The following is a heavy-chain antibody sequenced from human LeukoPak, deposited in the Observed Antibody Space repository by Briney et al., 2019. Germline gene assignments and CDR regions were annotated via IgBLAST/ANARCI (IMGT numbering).Heavy chain of an antibody. V-gene: IGHV4-38-2*02. Sequence: SETLSLTCAVSGYSISSGYYWGWIRQPPGKGLEWIGSIYHSGSTYYNPSLKSRVTISVDTSKNQFSLKLSSVTAADTAVYYCARDPYYYDSSGYPHWFDPWGQGTLVTVSS. CDR2: IYHSGST. CDR3: ARDPYYYDSSGYPHWFDP. D-gene: IGHD3-22*01. CDR1: GYSISSGYY. J-gene: IGHJ5*02.